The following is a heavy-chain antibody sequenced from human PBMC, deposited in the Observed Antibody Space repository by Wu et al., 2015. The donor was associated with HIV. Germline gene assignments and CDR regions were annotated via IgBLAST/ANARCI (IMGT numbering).Heavy chain of an antibody. D-gene: IGHD2-15*01. Sequence: QVQLVQSGAEVKKPGASVKVSCKASGYTFTGYYMHWVRQAPGQGLEWMGWINPNSGGTNYAQKFQGRVTMTRDTSISTAYMELSRLRSDDTAVYYCARDPGVGVRINWFDPWGQGTLVTVSS. CDR3: ARDPGVGVRINWFDP. CDR2: INPNSGGT. J-gene: IGHJ5*02. V-gene: IGHV1-2*02. CDR1: GYTFTGYY.